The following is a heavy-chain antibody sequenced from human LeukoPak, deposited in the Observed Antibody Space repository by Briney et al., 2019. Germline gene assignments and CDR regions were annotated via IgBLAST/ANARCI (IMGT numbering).Heavy chain of an antibody. V-gene: IGHV1-2*02. J-gene: IGHJ6*03. Sequence: ASVKVSCKASGYTFTGYYMHWVRQAPGQGLEWMGWINPNSGGTNYAQKFQGRVTMTRDTSTSTVYMELSSLRSEDTAVYYCARDLGALLIPAAMPNYYYYYYMDVWGKGTTVTISS. CDR2: INPNSGGT. CDR3: ARDLGALLIPAAMPNYYYYYYMDV. CDR1: GYTFTGYY. D-gene: IGHD2-2*01.